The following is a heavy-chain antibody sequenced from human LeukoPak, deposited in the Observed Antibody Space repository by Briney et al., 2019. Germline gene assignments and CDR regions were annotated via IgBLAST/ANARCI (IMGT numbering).Heavy chain of an antibody. Sequence: PGGSLRLSCAASGFTFSSYSMNGVHQAPGKELEWVSYISSSSSTIYYADSVKGRFTISRDNAKNSLYLQMNSLRAEDTAVYYCARMNMYCSSTSCYPSGFDYWGQGTLVTVSS. CDR1: GFTFSSYS. CDR2: ISSSSSTI. V-gene: IGHV3-48*01. J-gene: IGHJ4*02. CDR3: ARMNMYCSSTSCYPSGFDY. D-gene: IGHD2-2*01.